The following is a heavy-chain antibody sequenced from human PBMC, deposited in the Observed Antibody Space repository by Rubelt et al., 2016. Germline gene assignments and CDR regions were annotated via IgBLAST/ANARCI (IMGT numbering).Heavy chain of an antibody. CDR3: ARGLMAAPTGYGMDV. D-gene: IGHD2-15*01. J-gene: IGHJ6*02. V-gene: IGHV3-21*01. Sequence: GEGLEWVSSISIGRTYIYHADSVKGRFTISRDNAKNSLYLQMNSLRAEDTAVYYCARGLMAAPTGYGMDVWGQGTTVTVSS. CDR2: ISIGRTYI.